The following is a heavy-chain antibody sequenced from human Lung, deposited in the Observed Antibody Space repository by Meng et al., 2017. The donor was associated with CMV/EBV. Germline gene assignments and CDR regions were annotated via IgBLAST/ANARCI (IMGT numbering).Heavy chain of an antibody. V-gene: IGHV3-49*04. J-gene: IGHJ4*02. CDR2: IRRKGYGGTT. CDR1: GFTFGDFA. CDR3: TRWHSGSNFDY. Sequence: GESLKISCTVSGFTFGDFAMTWVRQAPGKGLEWVGFIRRKGYGGTTEYAVSVKGRFTISRDDSKSIAYLQMNSLKTEDTAVYYCTRWHSGSNFDYWGQGTLVTFSS. D-gene: IGHD1-26*01.